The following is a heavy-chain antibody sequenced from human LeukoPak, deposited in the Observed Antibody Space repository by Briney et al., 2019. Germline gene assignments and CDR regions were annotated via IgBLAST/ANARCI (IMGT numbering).Heavy chain of an antibody. CDR2: ISGSGGST. CDR3: AKDRARNWNYALDY. V-gene: IGHV3-23*01. J-gene: IGHJ4*02. Sequence: GGSLRLSCAATGFSFDDYGMSWVRQGPGKGLEWVSAISGSGGSTYYADSVKGRFTISRDNSKNTLYLQMNSLRAEDTAVYYCAKDRARNWNYALDYWGQGTLVTVSS. D-gene: IGHD1-7*01. CDR1: GFSFDDYG.